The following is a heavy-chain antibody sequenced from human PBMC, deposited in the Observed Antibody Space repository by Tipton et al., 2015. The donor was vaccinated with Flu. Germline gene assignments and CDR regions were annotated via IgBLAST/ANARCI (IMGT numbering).Heavy chain of an antibody. CDR2: IYYSGST. CDR3: ARERGEDPQGWYFDL. V-gene: IGHV4-31*03. CDR1: GGSISSGGYY. Sequence: TLSLTCTVSGGSISSGGYYWSWIRQHPGKGLEWLGYIYYSGSTYYNPSLKSRVTISVDTSKNQFSLKLSSVTAADTAVYYCARERGEDPQGWYFDLWGRGTPVAVSS. J-gene: IGHJ2*01. D-gene: IGHD2-15*01.